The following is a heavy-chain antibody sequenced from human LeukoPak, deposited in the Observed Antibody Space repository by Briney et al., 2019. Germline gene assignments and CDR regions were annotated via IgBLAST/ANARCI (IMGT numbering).Heavy chain of an antibody. D-gene: IGHD6-19*01. V-gene: IGHV3-33*08. CDR3: ARVRGSSGWYGMDV. CDR2: IWYDGSNK. CDR1: GFTFSSSA. Sequence: GGSLRLSCAASGFTFSSSAMSWVRQAPGKGLEWVAVIWYDGSNKYYADSVKGRFTISRDNSKNTLYLQMNSLRAEDTAVYYCARVRGSSGWYGMDVWGQGTTVTVSS. J-gene: IGHJ6*02.